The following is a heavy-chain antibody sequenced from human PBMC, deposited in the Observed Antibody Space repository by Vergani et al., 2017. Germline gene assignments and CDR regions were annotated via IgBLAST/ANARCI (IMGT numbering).Heavy chain of an antibody. CDR2: ISGSGGST. CDR1: GFTFSSYA. V-gene: IGHV3-23*04. Sequence: EVQLVESGGGLVQPGGSLRLSCAASGFTFSSYAMSWVRQAPGKGLEWVSAISGSGGSTYYADSVKGRFTISRDNSKNTLYLQMNSLRAEDTAVYYCAKDEGDYGDAYYYMDVWGKGTTVTVSS. CDR3: AKDEGDYGDAYYYMDV. D-gene: IGHD4-17*01. J-gene: IGHJ6*03.